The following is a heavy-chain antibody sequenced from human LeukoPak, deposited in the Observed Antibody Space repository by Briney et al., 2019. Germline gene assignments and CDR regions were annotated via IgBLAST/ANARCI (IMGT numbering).Heavy chain of an antibody. J-gene: IGHJ4*02. D-gene: IGHD1-1*01. CDR3: ARAPTYNWNEKDYFDY. Sequence: GGSLRLSCAASGFTFSSYAVHWVRQAPGKGLEWVAVISYDGSNKYYADSVKGRFTISRDNSKNTLYLQMNSLRAEDTAVYYCARAPTYNWNEKDYFDYWGQGTLVTVSS. CDR2: ISYDGSNK. CDR1: GFTFSSYA. V-gene: IGHV3-30*04.